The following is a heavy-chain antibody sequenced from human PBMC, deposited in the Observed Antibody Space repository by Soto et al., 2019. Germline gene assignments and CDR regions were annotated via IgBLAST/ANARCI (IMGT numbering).Heavy chain of an antibody. CDR3: ARVVRLMLYSDY. J-gene: IGHJ4*02. CDR1: GFTFSDYY. D-gene: IGHD2-8*01. Sequence: GGSLRLSCAASGFTFSDYYMSWIRQAPGKGLEWVSYIGPSSSYTNYADSVKGRFTISRDNAKNSLYLQMNSLRAEDTAVYYCARVVRLMLYSDYWGQGTLVTVSS. CDR2: IGPSSSYT. V-gene: IGHV3-11*06.